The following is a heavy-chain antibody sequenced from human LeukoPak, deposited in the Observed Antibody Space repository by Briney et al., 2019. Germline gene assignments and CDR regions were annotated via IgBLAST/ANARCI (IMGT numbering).Heavy chain of an antibody. CDR3: ARLEVGATTVFGY. CDR2: IYPGDSDT. Sequence: GESLKISCQASGYICPRYWIGWVRQVAGTGLGWMGIIYPGDSDTRYSPYLQGQVTISADKSISTAYLQWSSLKASDTAMYYCARLEVGATTVFGYWGQGTLVTVSS. D-gene: IGHD1-26*01. J-gene: IGHJ4*02. V-gene: IGHV5-51*01. CDR1: GYICPRYW.